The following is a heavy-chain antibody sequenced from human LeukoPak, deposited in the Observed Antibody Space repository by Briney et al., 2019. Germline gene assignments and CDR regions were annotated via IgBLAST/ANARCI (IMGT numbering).Heavy chain of an antibody. D-gene: IGHD3-3*01. CDR2: INPSGGST. J-gene: IGHJ6*02. Sequence: ASVWFSCKACGYTCTSYYMHGVRRAPGQGLEWMGIINPSGGSTSYAQKFQGRVTMTRDTSTSTVYMELSSLRSEDTAVYYCARANRFYYYGMDVWGQGTTVTVSS. CDR1: GYTCTSYY. CDR3: ARANRFYYYGMDV. V-gene: IGHV1-46*01.